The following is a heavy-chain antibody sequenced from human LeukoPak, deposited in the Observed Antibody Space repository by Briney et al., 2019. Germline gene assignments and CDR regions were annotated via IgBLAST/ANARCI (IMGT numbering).Heavy chain of an antibody. D-gene: IGHD3-10*01. V-gene: IGHV1-46*01. J-gene: IGHJ5*02. Sequence: GASVKVSCKASGYTFTSDYMHWVRQAPGQGLEWLGIINPSGGSTSYAQKFQGRVTMTRNTSISTAYMELSSLRSEDTALYYCARGFHMVRGVIIWWFDAWGQGTLVTVSS. CDR3: ARGFHMVRGVIIWWFDA. CDR2: INPSGGST. CDR1: GYTFTSDY.